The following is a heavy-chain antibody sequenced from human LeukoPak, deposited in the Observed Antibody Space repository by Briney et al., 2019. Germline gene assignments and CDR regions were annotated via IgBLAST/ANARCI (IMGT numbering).Heavy chain of an antibody. CDR3: AKDFLVGGVVIYYFDY. J-gene: IGHJ4*02. CDR1: GFTFSSYA. V-gene: IGHV3-23*01. Sequence: GGSLRLSCAASGFTFSSYAMSWVRQAPGKGLEWVSPISGSGGSTYYADSVKGRFTISRDNSKNTLYLQMNSLRAEDTAVYYCAKDFLVGGVVIYYFDYWGQGTLVTVSS. D-gene: IGHD3-3*01. CDR2: ISGSGGST.